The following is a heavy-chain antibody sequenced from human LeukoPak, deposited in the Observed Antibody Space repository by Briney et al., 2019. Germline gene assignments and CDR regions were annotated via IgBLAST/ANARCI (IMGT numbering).Heavy chain of an antibody. J-gene: IGHJ4*02. Sequence: GGPLRLSCAASGFTFSSYNMNWVRQAPGKGLEWVSYISSSSSTIYYADSVKGRFTISRDNAKNSLYLQMNSLRADDTAVYYCAREQQLVRRLSDYWGQGTLVTVSS. D-gene: IGHD6-13*01. V-gene: IGHV3-48*04. CDR2: ISSSSSTI. CDR3: AREQQLVRRLSDY. CDR1: GFTFSSYN.